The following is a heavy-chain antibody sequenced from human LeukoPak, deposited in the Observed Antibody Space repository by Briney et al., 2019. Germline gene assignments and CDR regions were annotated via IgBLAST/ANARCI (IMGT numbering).Heavy chain of an antibody. V-gene: IGHV4-30-4*01. CDR1: GGSISSGDYY. D-gene: IGHD3-22*01. CDR2: IYYSGST. J-gene: IGHJ5*02. CDR3: ATSDYYDRSFDP. Sequence: SETLSLICTVSGGSISSGDYYWSWIRQPPGKGLEWIGYIYYSGSTYYNPSLKSRVTISVDTSKNQFSLKLSSVTAADTAVYYCATSDYYDRSFDPWGQGTLVTVSS.